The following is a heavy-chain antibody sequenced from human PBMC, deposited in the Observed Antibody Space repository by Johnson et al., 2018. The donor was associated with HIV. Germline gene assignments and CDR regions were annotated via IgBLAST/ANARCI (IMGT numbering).Heavy chain of an antibody. CDR2: ISSSGSTV. J-gene: IGHJ3*02. D-gene: IGHD1-26*01. CDR3: ARYSGSYLPDAFDI. Sequence: VQLVESRGVLVQPGGSLRLSCAASGFTVSSNEMNWMRQAPGKGLEWVSHISSSGSTVYYADSVKGRFTISRDNAKNSLYLQMNSLRAEDTAVYYCARYSGSYLPDAFDIWGQGTMVTVSS. V-gene: IGHV3-48*03. CDR1: GFTVSSNE.